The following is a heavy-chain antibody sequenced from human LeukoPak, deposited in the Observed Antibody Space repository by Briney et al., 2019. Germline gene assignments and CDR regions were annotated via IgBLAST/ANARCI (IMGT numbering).Heavy chain of an antibody. CDR3: ARGPRDIVVVDAHYFDY. Sequence: PGRSLRLSCAASGFTFSSYGMHWVRQAPGKGLEWVAVISYDGSNKYYADSVKGRFTISRDNSKNTLYLQMNSLRAGDTAVYYCARGPRDIVVVDAHYFDYWGQGTLVTVSS. V-gene: IGHV3-30*03. CDR2: ISYDGSNK. J-gene: IGHJ4*02. D-gene: IGHD2-15*01. CDR1: GFTFSSYG.